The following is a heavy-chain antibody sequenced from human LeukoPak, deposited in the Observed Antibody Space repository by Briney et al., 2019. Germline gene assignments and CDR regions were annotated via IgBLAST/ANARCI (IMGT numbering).Heavy chain of an antibody. V-gene: IGHV4-59*06. CDR1: GFTFSSYW. CDR3: AREGADYYDSSGYAWAFDI. J-gene: IGHJ3*02. D-gene: IGHD3-22*01. Sequence: PGGSLRLSCAASGFTFSSYWMSWVRQAPGKGLEWIGYIYYSGSTYYNPSLKSRVTISVDTSKNQFSLKLSSVTAADTAVYYCAREGADYYDSSGYAWAFDIWGQGTMVTVSS. CDR2: IYYSGST.